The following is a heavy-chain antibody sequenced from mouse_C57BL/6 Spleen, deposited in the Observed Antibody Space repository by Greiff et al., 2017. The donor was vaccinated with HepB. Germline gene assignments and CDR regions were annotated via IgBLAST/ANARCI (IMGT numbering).Heavy chain of an antibody. Sequence: VQLQQSGAELVRPGASVTLSCKASGYTFTDYEMHWVKQTPVHGLEWIGAIDPETGGTAYNQKFKGKAILTADKSSSTAYMELRSLTSEDSAVYYCTTVLGGSYEDYWGQGTTLTVSS. CDR2: IDPETGGT. CDR1: GYTFTDYE. CDR3: TTVLGGSYEDY. V-gene: IGHV1-15*01. J-gene: IGHJ2*01. D-gene: IGHD1-1*02.